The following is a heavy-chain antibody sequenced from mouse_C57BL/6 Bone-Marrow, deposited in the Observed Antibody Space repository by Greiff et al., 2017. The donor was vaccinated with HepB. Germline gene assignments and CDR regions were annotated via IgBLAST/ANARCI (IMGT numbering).Heavy chain of an antibody. CDR1: GFTFSDAW. CDR3: TACGLLWLRRGYFDV. Sequence: EVKLEESGGGLVQPGGSMKLSCAASGFTFSDAWMDWVRQSPEKGLEWVAEIRNKANNHATYYAESVKGRFTISRDDSKSSVYLQMNSLRAEDTGIYYCTACGLLWLRRGYFDVWGTGTTVTVSS. D-gene: IGHD2-2*01. J-gene: IGHJ1*03. V-gene: IGHV6-6*01. CDR2: IRNKANNHAT.